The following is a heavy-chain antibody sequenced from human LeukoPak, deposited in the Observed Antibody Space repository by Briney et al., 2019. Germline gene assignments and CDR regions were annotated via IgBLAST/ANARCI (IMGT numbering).Heavy chain of an antibody. CDR1: GFTFSSYA. V-gene: IGHV3-23*01. J-gene: IGHJ4*02. Sequence: PGGSLRLSCAASGFTFSSYAMSWVRQAPGKGLEWVSAISGSGGSTYYADSVQGRFTISRDNARNSLYLQMNSLRAEDTAVYYCARDEYIRWGQGTLVTVSS. D-gene: IGHD2/OR15-2a*01. CDR3: ARDEYIR. CDR2: ISGSGGST.